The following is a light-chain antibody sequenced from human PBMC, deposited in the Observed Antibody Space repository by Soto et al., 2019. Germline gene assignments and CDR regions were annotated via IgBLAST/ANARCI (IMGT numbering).Light chain of an antibody. V-gene: IGKV1-5*03. CDR3: QHYNSYSEA. Sequence: DIQITQSPSTLSGSVGDRVTITCRASQTISSWLAWYQQKPGKAPKLLIYKASTLTSGVPSRFSGSGSGTEFTLTISSXQPDDFATYYCQHYNSYSEAFGQGTKVDIK. CDR1: QTISSW. CDR2: KAS. J-gene: IGKJ1*01.